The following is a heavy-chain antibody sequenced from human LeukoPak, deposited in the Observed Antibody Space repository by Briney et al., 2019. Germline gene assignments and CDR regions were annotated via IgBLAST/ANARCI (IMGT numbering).Heavy chain of an antibody. V-gene: IGHV4-34*01. CDR3: ARVVRGYSYGSWYFDY. D-gene: IGHD5-18*01. CDR2: INHSGST. CDR1: GGSFSGYY. Sequence: SETLSLTCAVYGGSFSGYYWSWIRQPPGKGLEKIGEINHSGSTNYNPSLKSRVTISVDTSKNQFSLKLSSVTAADTAVYYCARVVRGYSYGSWYFDYWGQGTLVTVSS. J-gene: IGHJ4*02.